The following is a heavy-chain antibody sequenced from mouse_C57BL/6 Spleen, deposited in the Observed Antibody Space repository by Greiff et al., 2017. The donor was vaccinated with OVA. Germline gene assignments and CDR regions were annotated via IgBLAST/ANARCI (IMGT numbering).Heavy chain of an antibody. D-gene: IGHD2-4*01. CDR3: AREGDDYHFDY. Sequence: VQLQQSGGGLVKPGGSLKLSCAASGFTFSSYAMSWVRQTPEKRLEWVATISDGGSYTYYPDNVKGRFTISRDNAKNNLYLQMSHLKSEDTAMYYCAREGDDYHFDYWGQGTTLTVSS. V-gene: IGHV5-4*01. CDR1: GFTFSSYA. CDR2: ISDGGSYT. J-gene: IGHJ2*01.